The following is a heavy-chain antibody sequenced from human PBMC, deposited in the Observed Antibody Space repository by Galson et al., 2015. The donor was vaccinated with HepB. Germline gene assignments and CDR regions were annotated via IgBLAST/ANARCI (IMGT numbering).Heavy chain of an antibody. Sequence: SETLSLTCAVYGGSFRGYYWSWIRQPPGKGLEWIGEINHSGSTNYNPSLKSRVTISVDTSKNQFSLKLSSVTAADTAVYYCARGQPRLPGIAVAGTGGYWGQGTLVTVSS. CDR2: INHSGST. V-gene: IGHV4-34*01. CDR3: ARGQPRLPGIAVAGTGGY. CDR1: GGSFRGYY. D-gene: IGHD6-19*01. J-gene: IGHJ4*02.